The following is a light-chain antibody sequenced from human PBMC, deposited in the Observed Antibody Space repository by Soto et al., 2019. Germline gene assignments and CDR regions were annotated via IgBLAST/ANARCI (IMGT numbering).Light chain of an antibody. CDR3: QQYDIPPST. V-gene: IGKV1-33*01. CDR2: DVS. CDR1: HDISRY. J-gene: IGKJ4*01. Sequence: DIQMTQSPASLSASVGDRVTISCQASHDISRYLNWYQHKPGRAPQLLINDVSTLETGVPSRFSATGSGTEFTLTINGLQPEDLATYYCQQYDIPPSTFGGGTKVAIK.